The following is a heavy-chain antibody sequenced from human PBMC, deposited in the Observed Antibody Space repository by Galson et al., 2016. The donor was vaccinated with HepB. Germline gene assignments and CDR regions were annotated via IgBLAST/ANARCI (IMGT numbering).Heavy chain of an antibody. CDR2: IRSKAYGGTT. Sequence: SLRLSCAASGFTFSSYAMTWVRQAPGKGLEWVGFIRSKAYGGTTEYDASVKGRFTISRDNSKNIAYLQMDSLKIEDTAVYYCTRDYDLDYWGPGTLVTVSS. CDR1: GFTFSSYA. D-gene: IGHD5-12*01. CDR3: TRDYDLDY. V-gene: IGHV3-49*04. J-gene: IGHJ4*02.